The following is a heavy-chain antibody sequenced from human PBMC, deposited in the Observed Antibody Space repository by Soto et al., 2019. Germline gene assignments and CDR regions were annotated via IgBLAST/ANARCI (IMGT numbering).Heavy chain of an antibody. J-gene: IGHJ6*02. CDR2: INAGNGNT. CDR3: ARDAPYYYYYGMDV. CDR1: GYTFTSYA. Sequence: QVQLVQSGAEVKKPGASVKVSCKASGYTFTSYAMHWVRQAPGQRLEWMGWINAGNGNTKYSQKFQGRVTITRDTSXXXXXXXXXXLRSEDTAVYYCARDAPYYYYYGMDVWGQGTTVTVSS. V-gene: IGHV1-3*01.